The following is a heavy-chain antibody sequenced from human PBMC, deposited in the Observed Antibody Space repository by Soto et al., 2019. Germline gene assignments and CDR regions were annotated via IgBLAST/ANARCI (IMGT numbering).Heavy chain of an antibody. V-gene: IGHV3-11*01. D-gene: IGHD6-13*01. J-gene: IGHJ4*02. CDR1: GFTFSDYY. CDR2: ISSSGSTI. Sequence: PGGSLRLSCAASGFTFSDYYMSWIRQAPGKGLEWVSYISSSGSTIYYADSVKGRFTISRDNARNSLYLQMNSLRAEDTAVYYCARTPSRGHATDYWGQGTLVTVSS. CDR3: ARTPSRGHATDY.